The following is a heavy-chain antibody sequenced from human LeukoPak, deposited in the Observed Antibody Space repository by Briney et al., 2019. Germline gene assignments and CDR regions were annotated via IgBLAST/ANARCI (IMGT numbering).Heavy chain of an antibody. Sequence: GGSLRLSCAASGFTFDDYAMHWVRQAPGKGLEWVSGISWNSGSIGYADSVKGRFTISGDNAKNSLYLQMNSLRAEDTALYYCAKGSAAGIRNWFDPWGQGTLVTVSS. CDR1: GFTFDDYA. CDR2: ISWNSGSI. D-gene: IGHD6-13*01. J-gene: IGHJ5*02. CDR3: AKGSAAGIRNWFDP. V-gene: IGHV3-9*01.